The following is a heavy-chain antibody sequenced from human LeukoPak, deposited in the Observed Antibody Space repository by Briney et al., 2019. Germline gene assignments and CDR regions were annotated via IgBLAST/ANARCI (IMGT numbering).Heavy chain of an antibody. CDR2: ISWNSGSI. CDR3: AKAGGSYYEGDAFDI. Sequence: GGSLRLSCAASGFTFDDYAMHWVRQAPGKGLEWVSGISWNSGSIGYADSAKGRFTISRDNAKNSLYLQMNSLRAEDTALYYCAKAGGSYYEGDAFDIWGQGTMVTVSS. D-gene: IGHD1-26*01. J-gene: IGHJ3*02. V-gene: IGHV3-9*01. CDR1: GFTFDDYA.